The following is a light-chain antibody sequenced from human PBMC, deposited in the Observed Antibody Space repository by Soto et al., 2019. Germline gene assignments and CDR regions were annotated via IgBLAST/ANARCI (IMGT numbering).Light chain of an antibody. J-gene: IGKJ1*01. CDR3: QQYNSYWT. CDR2: AAS. V-gene: IGKV1-39*01. Sequence: DIQMTQSPSSLSASIGDRVTISCRASQDISSSLNWYQHKSGKAPKLLIYAASGLHSGVPSRFSGRGSGTEFTLTISSLQPDDFATYYCQQYNSYWTFGQGTKVDIK. CDR1: QDISSS.